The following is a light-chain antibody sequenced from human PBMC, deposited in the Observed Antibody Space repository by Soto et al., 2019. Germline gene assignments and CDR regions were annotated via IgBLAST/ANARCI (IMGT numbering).Light chain of an antibody. CDR1: QSVLYSSNN. Sequence: DIVMTQSPDSLAVSLGGRATINCKSSQSVLYSSNNLAWYQQKPGQPPKLLIYWASIRESGVPERFSGSGSGTDFTLTISSLQAEDVAVYYCQQYYSIPETFGGGAKVEIK. CDR3: QQYYSIPET. J-gene: IGKJ4*01. CDR2: WAS. V-gene: IGKV4-1*01.